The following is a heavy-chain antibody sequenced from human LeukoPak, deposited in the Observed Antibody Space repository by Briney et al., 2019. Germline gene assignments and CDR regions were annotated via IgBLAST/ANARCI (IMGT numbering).Heavy chain of an antibody. CDR2: IRYDGSNK. CDR3: AKDLGYSSSYNITLLDY. J-gene: IGHJ4*02. V-gene: IGHV3-30*02. D-gene: IGHD6-6*01. Sequence: GGSLRLSCAASGSTFSSYGMHWVRQAPGKGLEWVAFIRYDGSNKYYADSVKGRFTISRDNSKNTLDLQMNSLRAEDTAVYYCAKDLGYSSSYNITLLDYWGQGTLVTVSS. CDR1: GSTFSSYG.